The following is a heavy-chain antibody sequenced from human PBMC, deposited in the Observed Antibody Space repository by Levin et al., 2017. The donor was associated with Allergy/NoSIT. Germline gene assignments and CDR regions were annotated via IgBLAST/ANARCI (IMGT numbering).Heavy chain of an antibody. CDR2: IDWDDDK. Sequence: SGPTLVKPTQTLTLTCTFSGFSLITSGMCVGWIRQPPGKALEWLARIDWDDDKYYSTSLKTRLTISKDTSKNQVVLTMTNMDPVDTATYYCARIRVVPAAMPVRGYHYYCMDVWGQGTTVTVSS. D-gene: IGHD2-2*01. V-gene: IGHV2-70*11. J-gene: IGHJ6*02. CDR3: ARIRVVPAAMPVRGYHYYCMDV. CDR1: GFSLITSGMC.